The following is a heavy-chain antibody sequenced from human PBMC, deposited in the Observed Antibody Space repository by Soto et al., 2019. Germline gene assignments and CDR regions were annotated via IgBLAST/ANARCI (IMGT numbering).Heavy chain of an antibody. CDR3: ARVGVYYYDSSGYPPLGYYGMDV. J-gene: IGHJ6*02. CDR2: ISSSSSYI. D-gene: IGHD3-22*01. V-gene: IGHV3-21*01. Sequence: VGSLRLSCAASGFTFSSYSMNWVRQAPGKGLEWVSSISSSSSYIYYADSVKGRFTISRDNAKNSLYLQMNSLRAEDTAVYYCARVGVYYYDSSGYPPLGYYGMDVWGQGTTVTVSS. CDR1: GFTFSSYS.